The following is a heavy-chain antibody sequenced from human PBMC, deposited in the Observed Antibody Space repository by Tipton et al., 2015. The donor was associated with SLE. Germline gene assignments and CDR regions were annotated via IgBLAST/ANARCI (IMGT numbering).Heavy chain of an antibody. CDR1: GFTFGSYW. CDR3: GREIPAGATALDY. Sequence: SLRLSCEASGFTFGSYWMSWVRPAPGKGLEWVANIKEDGTKRYHLDSVEGRFSISRDNAKNSLYLQMNDLRADDTALYYCGREIPAGATALDYWGQGTLVTVSS. V-gene: IGHV3-7*01. CDR2: IKEDGTKR. D-gene: IGHD1-26*01. J-gene: IGHJ4*02.